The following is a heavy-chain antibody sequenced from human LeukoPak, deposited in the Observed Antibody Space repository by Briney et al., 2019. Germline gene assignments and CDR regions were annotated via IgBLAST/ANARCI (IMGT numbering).Heavy chain of an antibody. Sequence: GASVKVSCTASGYTFTGDYIHWVRQAPGRGLEWMGRINPDSGGTNYAQKFQDRVTMTRDTSITTAYMELSRLRSDDTAVYYCARQFDYGRYVDWFDPWGQGTLVTVSS. J-gene: IGHJ5*02. CDR1: GYTFTGDY. CDR3: ARQFDYGRYVDWFDP. D-gene: IGHD4-17*01. V-gene: IGHV1-2*02. CDR2: INPDSGGT.